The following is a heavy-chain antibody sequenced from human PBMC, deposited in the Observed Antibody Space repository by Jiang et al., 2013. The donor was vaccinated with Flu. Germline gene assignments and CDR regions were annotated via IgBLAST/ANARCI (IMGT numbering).Heavy chain of an antibody. CDR3: ASVRRITMVRGESYFDY. D-gene: IGHD3-10*01. V-gene: IGHV1-46*01. Sequence: GAEVKKPGASVKVSCKASGYTFTSYYMHWVRQAPGQGLEWMGIINPSGGSTSYAQKFQGRVTMTRDTSTSTVYMELSSLRSEDTAVYYCASVRRITMVRGESYFDYWGQGTLVTVSS. CDR2: INPSGGST. CDR1: GYTFTSYY. J-gene: IGHJ4*02.